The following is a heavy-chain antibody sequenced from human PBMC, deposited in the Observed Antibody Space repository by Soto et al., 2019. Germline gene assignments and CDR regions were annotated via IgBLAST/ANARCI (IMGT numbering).Heavy chain of an antibody. D-gene: IGHD3-22*01. CDR3: AVISRGYYLDH. Sequence: GGSLRLSCAASGFAFSDHYMDWVRQAPGKGPEWVGRSRNKANSFTTEYAASVKGRFTISRDDSQDSLYVQLNSLKTEDTAVYYCAVISRGYYLDHWGQGTLVTVSS. J-gene: IGHJ4*02. CDR1: GFAFSDHY. CDR2: SRNKANSFTT. V-gene: IGHV3-72*01.